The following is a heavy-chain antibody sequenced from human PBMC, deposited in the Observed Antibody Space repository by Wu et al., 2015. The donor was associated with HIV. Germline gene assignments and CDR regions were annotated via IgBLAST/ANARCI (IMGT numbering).Heavy chain of an antibody. V-gene: IGHV1-2*02. CDR3: VRDGGPRGGLGTT. CDR1: GYFFSEFY. D-gene: IGHD2-2*01. CDR2: INPKTGKA. J-gene: IGHJ2*01. Sequence: QVQLVQSGPEVKEPGASVKVSCKGSGYFFSEFYTHWVRQAPGHGPEWMGFINPKTGKAKYAEKFQDRVSLSRDTSMRTTYMELYQTDICTTRPFIYCVRDGGPRGGLGTTWGR.